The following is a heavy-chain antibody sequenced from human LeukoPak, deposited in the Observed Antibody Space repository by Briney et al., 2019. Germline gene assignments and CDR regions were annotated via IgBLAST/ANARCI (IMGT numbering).Heavy chain of an antibody. Sequence: GRSLRLSCAASGFTFSSYAMHWVRQAPGKGLEWVAVISYDGSNKYYADSVKGRFTISRDNSKNTLYLQMNSLRAEDTAVYYCARDIDGGNSAADYWGQGTLVTVSS. V-gene: IGHV3-30-3*01. CDR3: ARDIDGGNSAADY. J-gene: IGHJ4*02. CDR1: GFTFSSYA. CDR2: ISYDGSNK. D-gene: IGHD4-23*01.